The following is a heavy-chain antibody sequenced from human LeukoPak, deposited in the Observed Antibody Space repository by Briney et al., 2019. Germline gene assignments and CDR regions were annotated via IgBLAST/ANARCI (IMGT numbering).Heavy chain of an antibody. CDR3: ARGGLPLSDLRFLEWLGYFDY. J-gene: IGHJ4*02. CDR1: GGTFSSYA. V-gene: IGHV1-46*01. D-gene: IGHD3-3*01. Sequence: ASVKVSCKASGGTFSSYAISWVRQAPGQGLEWMGIINPSGGSTSYAQKFQGRVTMTRDTSTSTVYMELSSLRSEDTAVYYCARGGLPLSDLRFLEWLGYFDYWGQGTLVTVSS. CDR2: INPSGGST.